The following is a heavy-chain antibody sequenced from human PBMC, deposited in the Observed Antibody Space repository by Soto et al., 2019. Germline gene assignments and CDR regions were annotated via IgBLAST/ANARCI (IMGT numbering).Heavy chain of an antibody. V-gene: IGHV1-8*01. CDR3: ARGRVARNWFDP. Sequence: QVQLVQSGAEVKKPGASVKVSCKASGYTFTSNDINWVRQAPGQGLEWMGWMNPNSGNTGYAQKFQGRVTMTRNTPVSTAYMELSSVRSEDTAVYYCARGRVARNWFDPWGQGTPVTVSS. CDR1: GYTFTSND. J-gene: IGHJ5*02. CDR2: MNPNSGNT. D-gene: IGHD2-15*01.